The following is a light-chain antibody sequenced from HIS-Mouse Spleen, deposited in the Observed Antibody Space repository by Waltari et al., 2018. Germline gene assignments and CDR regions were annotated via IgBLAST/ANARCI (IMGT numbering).Light chain of an antibody. J-gene: IGKJ3*01. CDR3: QQYYSTPFT. CDR2: WAS. CDR1: QSVLYRSNNKNY. V-gene: IGKV4-1*01. Sequence: DIVMTPSPDSLAVSLRERDTINCKASQSVLYRSNNKNYLDWYQQKPGQPPKLLIYWASTRESGVPDRFSGSGSGTDFTLAISSLQAEDVAVYYCQQYYSTPFTFGPGTKVDIK.